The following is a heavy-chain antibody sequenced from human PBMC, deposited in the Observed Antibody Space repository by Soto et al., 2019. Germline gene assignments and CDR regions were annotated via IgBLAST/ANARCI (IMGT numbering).Heavy chain of an antibody. CDR3: AKGGGYSGYDYYYYKDV. J-gene: IGHJ6*03. D-gene: IGHD5-12*01. CDR2: ISGSGGST. CDR1: GFTFSSYA. V-gene: IGHV3-23*01. Sequence: PGGSLRLSCAASGFTFSSYAMSWVRQAPGKGLEWVSAISGSGGSTYYADSVKGRFTISRDNSKNTLYLQMNSLRAEDTAVYYCAKGGGYSGYDYYYYKDVWGKGTTVTVSS.